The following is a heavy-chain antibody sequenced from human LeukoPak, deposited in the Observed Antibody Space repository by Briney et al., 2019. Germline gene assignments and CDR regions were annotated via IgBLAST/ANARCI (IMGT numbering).Heavy chain of an antibody. Sequence: ASVKVSCKASGYTFTSYGISWVRQAPGQGLEWMGWIGAYNGNTNYAQKLQGRVTMTTDTSTSTAYMELRSLRSDDTAVYYCARVSSVDYYDSSGYYRYNWFDPWGQGTLVTVSS. CDR2: IGAYNGNT. J-gene: IGHJ5*02. CDR3: ARVSSVDYYDSSGYYRYNWFDP. CDR1: GYTFTSYG. D-gene: IGHD3-22*01. V-gene: IGHV1-18*01.